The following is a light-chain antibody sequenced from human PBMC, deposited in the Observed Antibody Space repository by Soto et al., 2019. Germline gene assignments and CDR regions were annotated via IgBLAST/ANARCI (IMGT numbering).Light chain of an antibody. CDR1: QSIGKH. V-gene: IGKV1-39*01. Sequence: DFQMSQSPSTLSSSVGDRVTITCRASQSIGKHLNWYQQKPGKAPKFLIYAASNLQSGVPSRFSGSGSGTDFTLTVNSLQPEDFATYYCQQGYTSAITFGQGTRLEIK. CDR2: AAS. CDR3: QQGYTSAIT. J-gene: IGKJ5*01.